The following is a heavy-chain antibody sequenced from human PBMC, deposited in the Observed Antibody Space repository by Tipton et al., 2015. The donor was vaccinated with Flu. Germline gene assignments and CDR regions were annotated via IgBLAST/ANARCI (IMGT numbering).Heavy chain of an antibody. CDR1: GYTFTTYW. J-gene: IGHJ4*02. V-gene: IGHV5-51*01. CDR3: LGQRYYRSDAYPDY. CDR2: IYPGNSDT. D-gene: IGHD3-16*01. Sequence: QSGAEVKKPGESLKISCKGSGYTFTTYWIAWVRQTPGKGLELMGAIYPGNSDTRYSPPFQDQVLISVDKSISTAYIQWGSLGASDTAIYYCLGQRYYRSDAYPDYWGQGTPVIVSS.